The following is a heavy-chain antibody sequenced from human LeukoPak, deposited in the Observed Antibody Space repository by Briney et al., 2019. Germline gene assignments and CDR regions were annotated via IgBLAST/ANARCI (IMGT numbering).Heavy chain of an antibody. V-gene: IGHV1-69*01. CDR3: ARGQDGFDI. CDR2: IIPIFGTA. CDR1: GGTFSSYA. J-gene: IGHJ3*02. Sequence: GASVKVSCKASGGTFSSYAISWVRQAPGQGLEWMGGIIPIFGTANYAQKFQGRVTITADESTSTAYMELRSLISDDTAVYYCARGQDGFDIWGQGTMVTVSS.